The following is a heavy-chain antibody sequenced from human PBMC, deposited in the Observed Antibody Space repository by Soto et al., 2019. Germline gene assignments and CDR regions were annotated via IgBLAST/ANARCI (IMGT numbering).Heavy chain of an antibody. Sequence: QIQLVQSGAEVKKAGASVKVSCKASGYAFNKHGISWVRQAPGQGLEWMGWISTDSDRADYAQKFQGRLTMTTDTSTTTAYMDLRSLRSADTSIYFCVRDLDCSSFSCLDSFDIWGQGTMVSVSS. V-gene: IGHV1-18*01. J-gene: IGHJ3*02. CDR2: ISTDSDRA. D-gene: IGHD2-2*01. CDR1: GYAFNKHG. CDR3: VRDLDCSSFSCLDSFDI.